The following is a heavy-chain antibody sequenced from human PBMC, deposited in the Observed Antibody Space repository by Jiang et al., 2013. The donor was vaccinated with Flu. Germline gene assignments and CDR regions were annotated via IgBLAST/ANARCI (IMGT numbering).Heavy chain of an antibody. J-gene: IGHJ3*02. D-gene: IGHD3-22*01. Sequence: LLKPSETLSLTCTVSGGSISSSSYYWGWIRQPPGKGLEWIGSIYYSGSTYYNPSLKSRVTISVDTSKNQFSLKLSSVTAADTAVYYCARHSSPWGYYDSSGCYFDIWGQGTMVTVSS. CDR3: ARHSSPWGYYDSSGCYFDI. CDR2: IYYSGST. V-gene: IGHV4-39*01. CDR1: GGSISSSSYY.